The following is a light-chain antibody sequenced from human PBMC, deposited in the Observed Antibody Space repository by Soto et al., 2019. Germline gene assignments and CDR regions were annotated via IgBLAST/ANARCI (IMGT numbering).Light chain of an antibody. CDR1: SSDVGGYNY. CDR2: GVT. CDR3: FSHRGGDSHV. Sequence: QSVLAQPASVSGSPGQSITISCTGTSSDVGGYNYVSWYQQYPGKAPKLMIYGVTNRPSGVSNRFSGSKTGNTASLIISRLQAEDEAYYYCFSHRGGDSHVFGTGTKVTVL. J-gene: IGLJ1*01. V-gene: IGLV2-14*01.